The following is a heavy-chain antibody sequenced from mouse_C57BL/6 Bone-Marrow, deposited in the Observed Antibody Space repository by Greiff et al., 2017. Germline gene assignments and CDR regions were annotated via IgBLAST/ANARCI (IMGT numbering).Heavy chain of an antibody. CDR1: GYTFTDYY. J-gene: IGHJ2*01. D-gene: IGHD3-3*01. V-gene: IGHV1-26*01. Sequence: VQLQQSGPELVKPGASVKLSCKASGYTFTDYYMNWVKQSHGKSLEWIGDINPNNGGTSYNQKFKGKATLTVDKSSSTAYMELRSLTSEDSAVYYCARGEGYYFDYWGQGTTLTVSS. CDR2: INPNNGGT. CDR3: ARGEGYYFDY.